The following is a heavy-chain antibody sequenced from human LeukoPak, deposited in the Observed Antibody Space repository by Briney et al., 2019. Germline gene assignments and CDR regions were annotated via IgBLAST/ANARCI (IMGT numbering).Heavy chain of an antibody. CDR3: AKLGQDSSGYPYYYYGMDV. J-gene: IGHJ6*02. V-gene: IGHV3-23*01. CDR1: GFTFSSYA. CDR2: ISGSGGST. Sequence: GRSLRLSCAASGFTFSSYAMSWVRQAPGKGLEWVSAISGSGGSTYYADSVKGRFTISRDNSKNTLYLQMNSLRAEDTAVYYCAKLGQDSSGYPYYYYGMDVWGQGTTVTVSS. D-gene: IGHD3-22*01.